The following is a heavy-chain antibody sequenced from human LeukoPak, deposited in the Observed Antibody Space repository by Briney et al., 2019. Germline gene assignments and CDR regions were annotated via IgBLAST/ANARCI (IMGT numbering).Heavy chain of an antibody. CDR3: ARVVGDRVDL. CDR2: ISANNGNT. V-gene: IGHV1-18*01. J-gene: IGHJ5*02. CDR1: GYTFTTYG. Sequence: ASLNVSCKASGYTFTTYGFIWVRQAPGRGLEWMGWISANNGNTNYAQKFQDRVTMTTDASTSTAYMEMRSLRIDDTAVYYCARVVGDRVDLWGQGTRVTVSS. D-gene: IGHD4-17*01.